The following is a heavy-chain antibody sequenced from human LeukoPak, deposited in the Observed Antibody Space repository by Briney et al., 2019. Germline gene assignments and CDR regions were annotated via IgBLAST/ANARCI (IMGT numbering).Heavy chain of an antibody. V-gene: IGHV4-34*01. J-gene: IGHJ4*02. CDR2: INHSGST. D-gene: IGHD5-24*01. CDR1: GGXXXXXX. CDR3: ARGEMAYSY. Sequence: SETLSLTCAVYGGXXXXXXWSWIRQXPXXGLEWIGEINHSGSTNYNPSLKSRVTISVDTSKNQFSLKLSSVTAADTAVYYCARGEMAYSYWGQGTLVTVSS.